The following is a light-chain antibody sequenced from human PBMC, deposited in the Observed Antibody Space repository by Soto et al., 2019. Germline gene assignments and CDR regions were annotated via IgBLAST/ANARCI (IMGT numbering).Light chain of an antibody. Sequence: QSVLTQPASVSGSPGQSITISCSGTSSDVGGYNYVSWYQQHPGKAPKLMISEVSNRPSGVSNRFSGSKSGNTASLTISGLQDEDEADYYCCSYTSSSTYVFGTGTKLTVL. CDR3: CSYTSSSTYV. CDR1: SSDVGGYNY. J-gene: IGLJ1*01. CDR2: EVS. V-gene: IGLV2-14*01.